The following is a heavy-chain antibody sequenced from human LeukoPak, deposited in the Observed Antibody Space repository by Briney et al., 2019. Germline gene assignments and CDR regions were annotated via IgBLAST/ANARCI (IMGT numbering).Heavy chain of an antibody. V-gene: IGHV3-23*01. CDR2: ISGSGGST. CDR1: GFTFSSYA. J-gene: IGHJ4*02. Sequence: PGGSLRLSCAASGFTFSSYAMSWVLQAPGKGLEWVSAISGSGGSTYYADSVRGRFSISRDNSKNTLYLQMNSLSAEDTAVYYCARGSWFGELLPFDYWGQGTLVTVSS. D-gene: IGHD3-10*01. CDR3: ARGSWFGELLPFDY.